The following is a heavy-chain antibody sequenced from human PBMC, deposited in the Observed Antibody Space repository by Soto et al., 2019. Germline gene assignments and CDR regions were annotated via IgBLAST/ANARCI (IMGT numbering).Heavy chain of an antibody. CDR2: MHSGGST. Sequence: EVQLVESGGGLVQPGTSLRLSCAASGFTVSGNYMSWVRQAPGEGLEWVSVMHSGGSTYYADSVKGRFTISRDSSKNTLYLQMNSLRADDTAVYYCARMGSRYYFDYWGQGILVTVSS. V-gene: IGHV3-66*01. D-gene: IGHD2-15*01. J-gene: IGHJ4*02. CDR3: ARMGSRYYFDY. CDR1: GFTVSGNY.